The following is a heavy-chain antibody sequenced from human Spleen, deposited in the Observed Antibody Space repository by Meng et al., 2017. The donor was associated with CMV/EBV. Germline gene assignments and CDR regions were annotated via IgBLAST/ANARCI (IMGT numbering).Heavy chain of an antibody. CDR1: GGSFSGYY. Sequence: SETLSLTCAVYGGSFSGYYWSWIRQPPGKGLEWIGEINHSGSTNYNPSLKSRVTISVDTSKNQFSLKLSSVTAADTAVYYCARGPTRVYYYYGMDVWGQGTTVTVSS. D-gene: IGHD1-1*01. CDR3: ARGPTRVYYYYGMDV. CDR2: INHSGST. V-gene: IGHV4-34*01. J-gene: IGHJ6*02.